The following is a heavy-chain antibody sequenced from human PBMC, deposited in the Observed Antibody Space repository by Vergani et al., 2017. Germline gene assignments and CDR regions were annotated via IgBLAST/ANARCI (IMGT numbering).Heavy chain of an antibody. J-gene: IGHJ6*01. CDR3: ARGLLRRKVVLRVGVYYGMDV. V-gene: IGHV4-34*01. CDR2: INHSGST. D-gene: IGHD2-8*01. Sequence: QVQLQQWGAGLLKPSETLSLTCAVYGGSFSGYYWSWIRQPPGKRLEWIGEINHSGSTNYNPSLKSRVTISVDTSKNQFSLKLSSVTAADTAVYYCARGLLRRKVVLRVGVYYGMDVWGQGTTVTVSS. CDR1: GGSFSGYY.